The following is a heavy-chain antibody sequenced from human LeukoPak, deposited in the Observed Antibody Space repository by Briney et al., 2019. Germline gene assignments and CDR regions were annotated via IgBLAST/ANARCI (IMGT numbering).Heavy chain of an antibody. V-gene: IGHV3-23*01. CDR3: AKDECSSTSCYGGYYYGMDV. CDR2: ISGSGGST. J-gene: IGHJ6*04. D-gene: IGHD2-2*01. CDR1: GFTFSIYA. Sequence: GGSLRLSCAASGFTFSIYAMSWVRQAPGKGLEWVSAISGSGGSTYYADSVKGRFTISRDNSKNTLYLQMNSLRAEDTAVYYCAKDECSSTSCYGGYYYGMDVWGKGTTVTVSS.